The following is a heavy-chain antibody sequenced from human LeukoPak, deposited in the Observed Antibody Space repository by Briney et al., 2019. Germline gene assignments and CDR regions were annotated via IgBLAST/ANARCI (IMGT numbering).Heavy chain of an antibody. Sequence: TGGSLRLSCAASGFTFSSFIMNWVRQAPGKGLEWVSYIGDNSAIYYADSVKDRFTISRDNAKNSLSLQMNSLRDEDTAVYYCAREGYYGAFDIWGQGTMVTVSS. CDR1: GFTFSSFI. CDR3: AREGYYGAFDI. CDR2: IGDNSAI. V-gene: IGHV3-48*02. J-gene: IGHJ3*02. D-gene: IGHD3-10*01.